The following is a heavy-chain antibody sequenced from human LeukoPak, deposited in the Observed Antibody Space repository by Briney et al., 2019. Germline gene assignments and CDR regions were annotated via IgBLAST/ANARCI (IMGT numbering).Heavy chain of an antibody. CDR1: GFTFSTYA. V-gene: IGHV3-23*01. J-gene: IGHJ3*01. CDR2: ISGSGSST. CDR3: AKEMATIRAFDF. D-gene: IGHD5-24*01. Sequence: GXSLRLSCAASGFTFSTYAMSWVRQAPGKGVEWVSGISGSGSSTYYADSVKGRFTIYRDNSKNTLYLQMNSLRAEDTAVYYCAKEMATIRAFDFWGQGTMVTVSS.